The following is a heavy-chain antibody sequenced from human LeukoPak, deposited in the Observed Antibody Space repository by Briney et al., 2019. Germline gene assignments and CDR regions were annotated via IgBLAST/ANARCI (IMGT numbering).Heavy chain of an antibody. CDR2: ISAYNGNT. J-gene: IGHJ4*02. CDR1: GYTFTSYG. Sequence: ASVTVSCTASGYTFTSYGISWVRQAPGQGLEWMGWISAYNGNTNYAQKLQGRVTMTTDTSTSTAYMELRSLRSDDTAVYYCARGVPSIAARPGFDYWGQGTLVTVSS. V-gene: IGHV1-18*01. CDR3: ARGVPSIAARPGFDY. D-gene: IGHD6-6*01.